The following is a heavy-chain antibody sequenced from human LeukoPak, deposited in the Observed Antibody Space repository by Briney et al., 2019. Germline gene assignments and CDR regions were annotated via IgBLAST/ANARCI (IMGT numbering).Heavy chain of an antibody. CDR3: VRSGSSWKQSFDY. D-gene: IGHD6-19*01. J-gene: IGHJ4*02. CDR1: GFTFSDYY. CDR2: TRNKVNGYTT. Sequence: GGSLRLSCAASGFTFSDYYMDWVRQAPGKGLEWGGRTRNKVNGYTTEYGASVKGRVTISRDDSKNSLYLQMNSLKTEDTAVYYCVRSGSSWKQSFDYWGQGTLVTVSS. V-gene: IGHV3-72*01.